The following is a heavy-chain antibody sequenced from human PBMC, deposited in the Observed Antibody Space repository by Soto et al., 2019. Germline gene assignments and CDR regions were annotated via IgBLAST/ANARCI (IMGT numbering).Heavy chain of an antibody. CDR3: ARDQHQDLDY. CDR2: IKSKTDGETT. Sequence: LRLSCTASGFPFMNVWMSWVRQAPGQGLEWLGRIKSKTDGETTEYADAVKGRFTISRDNSKNTVYVQMNSRRIEDTAVYYCARDQHQDLDYWGQGTLVTVSS. D-gene: IGHD2-2*01. CDR1: GFPFMNVW. V-gene: IGHV3-15*01. J-gene: IGHJ4*02.